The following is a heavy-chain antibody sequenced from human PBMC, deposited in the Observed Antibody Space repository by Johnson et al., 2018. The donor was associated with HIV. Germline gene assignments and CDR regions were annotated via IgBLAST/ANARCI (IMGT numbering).Heavy chain of an antibody. J-gene: IGHJ3*02. CDR1: GFTFDDYA. D-gene: IGHD2-15*01. Sequence: VKLVESGGGLVPPGRSLRLSCAASGFTFDDYAMHWVRQAPGKGLEWVSYISSSRSTIYYADFVKGRFPISRDNATNSMYLQMNSLRGEDTAVYYCARVWVVEVARGAFDIWGQGTMVTVSS. V-gene: IGHV3-48*01. CDR2: ISSSRSTI. CDR3: ARVWVVEVARGAFDI.